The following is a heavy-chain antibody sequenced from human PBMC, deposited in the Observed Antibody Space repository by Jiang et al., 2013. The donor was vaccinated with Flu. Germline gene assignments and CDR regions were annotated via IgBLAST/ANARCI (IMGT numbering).Heavy chain of an antibody. V-gene: IGHV4-30-4*01. Sequence: PGLVNPSQTLSLTCSVSGASITSGDYYWSWIRQPPGKGLEWIGYIYRSGTTNLNPSLQSRTIISRDTSKNEFSLKLTSVTAADTAVYYCAREGFDDGSEYHFVFDNWGQGTLVTVSS. CDR1: GASITSGDYY. CDR2: IYRSGTT. D-gene: IGHD3-22*01. J-gene: IGHJ4*02. CDR3: AREGFDDGSEYHFVFDN.